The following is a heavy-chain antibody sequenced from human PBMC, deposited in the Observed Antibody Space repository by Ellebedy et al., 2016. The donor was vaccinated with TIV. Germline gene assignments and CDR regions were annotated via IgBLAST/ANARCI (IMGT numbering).Heavy chain of an antibody. V-gene: IGHV3-74*01. CDR3: ARAVWNYYDSSGSGY. D-gene: IGHD3-22*01. CDR2: INSDGTSL. Sequence: GESLKISCAASGFTFSSYWMHWVRQAPGKGPVWVSRINSDGTSLSYADSVQGRFTISRDNAKNTVYLQMNSLRAEDTAVYYCARAVWNYYDSSGSGYWGQGTLVTVSS. J-gene: IGHJ4*02. CDR1: GFTFSSYW.